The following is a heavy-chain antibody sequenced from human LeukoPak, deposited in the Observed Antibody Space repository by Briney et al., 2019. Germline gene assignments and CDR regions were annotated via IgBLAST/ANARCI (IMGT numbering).Heavy chain of an antibody. CDR3: GKDGGVVVIGDELRF. J-gene: IGHJ4*02. D-gene: IGHD3-22*01. V-gene: IGHV3-33*06. CDR1: GFTFSRYG. CDR2: IWYDGSNK. Sequence: PGGSLRLSRAASGFTFSRYGMHWVRQAPGKGLEGVGVIWYDGSNKYYADTVKGRVTSTIDNSKNTLYQQMISLKAEDTAVYYCGKDGGVVVIGDELRFWGQGTLVTVSS.